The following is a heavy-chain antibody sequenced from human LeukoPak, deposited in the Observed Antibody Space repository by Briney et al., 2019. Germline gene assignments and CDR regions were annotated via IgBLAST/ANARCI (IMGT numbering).Heavy chain of an antibody. CDR2: ISSSSSYI. V-gene: IGHV3-21*01. D-gene: IGHD3-3*01. CDR1: GFTFSSYS. J-gene: IGHJ6*02. CDR3: ARSPLLRFTASGYYNDYYYYGMDV. Sequence: GGSLRLSCAASGFTFSSYSMNWVRQAPGKGLEWVSSISSSSSYIYYADSVKGRFTISRDNAKNSLYLQMNSLRAEDTAVYYCARSPLLRFTASGYYNDYYYYGMDVWGQGTTVTVSS.